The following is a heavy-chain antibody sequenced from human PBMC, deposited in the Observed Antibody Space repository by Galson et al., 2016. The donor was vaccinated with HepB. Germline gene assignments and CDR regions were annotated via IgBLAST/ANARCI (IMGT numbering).Heavy chain of an antibody. V-gene: IGHV3-23*01. Sequence: SLRLSCAASGFTFSSYAMSWVRQAPGKGVEWVSAISGSGGSTYYADSVKGRFIISRDNSKKTLYLQMNSLRADDTAVYYCAKGYGFWTAFDYWGQGTLVTVSS. CDR1: GFTFSSYA. CDR2: ISGSGGST. CDR3: AKGYGFWTAFDY. J-gene: IGHJ4*02. D-gene: IGHD3-3*01.